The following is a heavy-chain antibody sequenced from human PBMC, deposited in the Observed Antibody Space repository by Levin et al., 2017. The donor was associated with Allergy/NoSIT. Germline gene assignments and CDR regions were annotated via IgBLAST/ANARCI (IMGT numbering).Heavy chain of an antibody. CDR1: GFTFSSRA. Sequence: GESLKISCAASGFTFSSRAMSWVRQAPGKGLEWVSAISGSGDKTYYADSVRGRFTISRDNSKNTMYLQMSSLRAEETAVYYCGSLVGYGLWGQGTLVTVSS. J-gene: IGHJ4*02. CDR2: ISGSGDKT. CDR3: GSLVGYGL. V-gene: IGHV3-23*01. D-gene: IGHD4-17*01.